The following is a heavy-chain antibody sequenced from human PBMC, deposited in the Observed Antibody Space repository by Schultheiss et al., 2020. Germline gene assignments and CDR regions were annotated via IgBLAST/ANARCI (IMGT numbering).Heavy chain of an antibody. D-gene: IGHD4-17*01. CDR2: IYHSGST. CDR3: ARDTVPNYYYGMDV. V-gene: IGHV4-34*09. J-gene: IGHJ6*02. CDR1: GGSFSGYY. Sequence: SQPLSLTCAVYGGSFSGYYWSWIRQPPGKGLEWIGYIYHSGSTYYNPSLKSRVTISVDTSKNQFSLKLSSVTAADTAVYYCARDTVPNYYYGMDVWGQGTTVTVSS.